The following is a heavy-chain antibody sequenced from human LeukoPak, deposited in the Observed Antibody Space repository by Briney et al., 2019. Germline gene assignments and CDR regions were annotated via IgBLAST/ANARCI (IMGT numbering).Heavy chain of an antibody. CDR1: GFTFSSYA. V-gene: IGHV3-23*01. J-gene: IGHJ4*02. D-gene: IGHD1-26*01. CDR3: AKGPYSGSYYSNDY. Sequence: PGGSLRLSCAASGFTFSSYAMSWVRQAPGKGLEWVSAISGSGGSTYYADSVKGRFTISRDNSKNTLYPQMNSLRAEDTAVYYCAKGPYSGSYYSNDYWGQGTLVTVSS. CDR2: ISGSGGST.